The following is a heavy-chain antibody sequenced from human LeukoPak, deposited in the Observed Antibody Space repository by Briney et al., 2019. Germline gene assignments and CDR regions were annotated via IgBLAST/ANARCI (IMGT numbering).Heavy chain of an antibody. V-gene: IGHV4-59*08. CDR3: ARHVPYYDSDFSAWGMDV. CDR1: GGSIGSYY. CDR2: IYDSVFT. Sequence: TSETLSLTCSVSGGSIGSYYWSWIRQPPGKGLEWIGYIYDSVFTKYNPSLKSRVTISVDTSKNQFSLRLSSVTAADTAVYYCARHVPYYDSDFSAWGMDVWGQGTTVTVSS. D-gene: IGHD3-16*01. J-gene: IGHJ6*02.